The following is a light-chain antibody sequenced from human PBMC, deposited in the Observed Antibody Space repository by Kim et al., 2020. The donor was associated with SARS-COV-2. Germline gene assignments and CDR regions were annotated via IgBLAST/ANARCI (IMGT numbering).Light chain of an antibody. CDR1: RSNIGTNT. Sequence: GQTVTLSCSGSRSNIGTNTVSWYRQLPGTAPNLVIYNDNRRSSGVPDRFSASKSGNSASLAISGLQSDDEADYYCATTDDSLNGVVFGGGTKLTVL. V-gene: IGLV1-44*01. CDR2: NDN. CDR3: ATTDDSLNGVV. J-gene: IGLJ3*02.